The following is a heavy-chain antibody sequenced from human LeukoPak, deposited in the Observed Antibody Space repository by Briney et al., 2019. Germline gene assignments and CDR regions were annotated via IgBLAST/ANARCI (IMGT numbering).Heavy chain of an antibody. CDR3: ARWNDILTGYLTD. V-gene: IGHV5-51*01. D-gene: IGHD3-9*01. Sequence: ESLKIACKGSGYSFTSYWIGWLRQMPGKGLEWMGIIYPGDSDTRYSPSFQGQVTISADKSISTAYLQWSTLKASDTAMYYCARWNDILTGYLTDWGQGTLVTVSS. J-gene: IGHJ4*02. CDR1: GYSFTSYW. CDR2: IYPGDSDT.